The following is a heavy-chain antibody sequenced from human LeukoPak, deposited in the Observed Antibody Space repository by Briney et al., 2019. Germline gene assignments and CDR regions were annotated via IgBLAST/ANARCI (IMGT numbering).Heavy chain of an antibody. D-gene: IGHD3-10*01. Sequence: GGSLRLSCAVSGFIFSDYWMHWVRQAPGKGLVWVSCISSDGSTIRDADSVKGRFTISRDNAMNTLYLQMNSLRAEDTAVYYCVRVAAGIGSHFDYWGQGTLVTVSS. J-gene: IGHJ4*02. CDR2: ISSDGSTI. CDR3: VRVAAGIGSHFDY. CDR1: GFIFSDYW. V-gene: IGHV3-74*01.